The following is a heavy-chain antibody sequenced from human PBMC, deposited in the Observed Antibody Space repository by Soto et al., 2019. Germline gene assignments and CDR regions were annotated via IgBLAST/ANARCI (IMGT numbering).Heavy chain of an antibody. CDR3: ARVGATYPRGFDY. CDR2: IKHSGST. Sequence: QVQLQQWGAGLLKPSETLSLTCAVYGGSFSGYYWSWIRQPPGKGLEWIGEIKHSGSTNYNPSLTSRVTISVDTSKNQFSLKLSSVTAADTAVYYCARVGATYPRGFDYWGQGTLVTVSS. V-gene: IGHV4-34*01. D-gene: IGHD1-26*01. CDR1: GGSFSGYY. J-gene: IGHJ4*02.